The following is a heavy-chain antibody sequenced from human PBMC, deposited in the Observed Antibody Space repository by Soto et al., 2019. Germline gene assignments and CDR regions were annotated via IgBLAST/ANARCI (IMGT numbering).Heavy chain of an antibody. CDR2: IHSSGYT. J-gene: IGHJ5*02. D-gene: IGHD6-19*01. CDR1: GGSVNNNKW. V-gene: IGHV4-4*02. Sequence: QVQLQESGPGLVKPSETLSLTCAVSGGSVNNNKWWSWVRQPPGKGLEWIGEIHSSGYTNYNPPLKSRATIFLDKPKNQFSVKRTAVTSADTGVYLCAGQGLAGDGAFDPWGQGTLVTVSS. CDR3: AGQGLAGDGAFDP.